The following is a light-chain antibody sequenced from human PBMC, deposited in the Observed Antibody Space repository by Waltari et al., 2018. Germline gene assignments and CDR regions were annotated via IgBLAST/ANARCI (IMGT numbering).Light chain of an antibody. Sequence: QSALTQPRSVSGSPGQSVTISCTGTSSDVGGYNYVSWYQQHPGKAPKLMIYDVNKRPPGVPDRFSGSKSGNTASLTISGLQAEDEADYYCCSYAGTYTHVVFGGGTKLTVL. CDR2: DVN. CDR1: SSDVGGYNY. CDR3: CSYAGTYTHVV. J-gene: IGLJ2*01. V-gene: IGLV2-11*01.